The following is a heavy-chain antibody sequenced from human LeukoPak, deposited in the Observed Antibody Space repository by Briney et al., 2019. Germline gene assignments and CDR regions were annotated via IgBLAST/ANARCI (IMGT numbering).Heavy chain of an antibody. CDR1: GYTFTSCG. CDR3: ARERVTPYGVCYLADY. J-gene: IGHJ4*02. Sequence: ASVKVSCKASGYTFTSCGISWVRQAPGQGLEWMGWISAYNGNTNYAQKLQGRVTMTTDTSTSTAYMELRSLRSDDTAVYYCARERVTPYGVCYLADYWGQGTLVTVSS. D-gene: IGHD2-8*01. V-gene: IGHV1-18*01. CDR2: ISAYNGNT.